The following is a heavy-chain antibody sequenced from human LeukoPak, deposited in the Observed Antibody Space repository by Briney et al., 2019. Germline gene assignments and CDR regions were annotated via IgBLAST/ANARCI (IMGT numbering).Heavy chain of an antibody. J-gene: IGHJ4*02. CDR3: ASQTWIQLWSY. D-gene: IGHD5-18*01. CDR1: GGSISSGTYY. CDR2: INHSGST. V-gene: IGHV4-39*07. Sequence: SETLSLTCTVFGGSISSGTYYWTWIRQSPGKGLEWIGEINHSGSTNYNPSLKSRVTISVDTSKNQFSLKLNSVTAADTAVYYCASQTWIQLWSYWGQGTLVTVSS.